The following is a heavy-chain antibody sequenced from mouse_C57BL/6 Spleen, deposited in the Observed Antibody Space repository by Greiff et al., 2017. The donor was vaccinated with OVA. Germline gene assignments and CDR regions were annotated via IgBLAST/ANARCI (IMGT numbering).Heavy chain of an antibody. J-gene: IGHJ1*03. CDR2: INYDGSST. CDR1: GFTFSDYY. Sequence: EVQLMESEGGLVQPGSSMKLSCTASGFTFSDYYMAWVRQVPEKGLEWVANINYDGSSTYYLDSLKSRFIISRDNAKNILYLQMSSLKSEDTATYYCAREGYYIRYFDVWGTGTTVTVSS. CDR3: AREGYYIRYFDV. V-gene: IGHV5-16*01. D-gene: IGHD2-3*01.